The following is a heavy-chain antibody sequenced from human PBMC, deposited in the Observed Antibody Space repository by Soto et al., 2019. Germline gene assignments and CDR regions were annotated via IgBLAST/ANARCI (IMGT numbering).Heavy chain of an antibody. CDR2: ILHDGNNK. CDR3: ARDMVRGVISGGLAHV. V-gene: IGHV3-30*03. J-gene: IGHJ6*02. CDR1: GFTFSSYG. Sequence: PGGSLRLSCAASGFTFSSYGMHWVRQAPGKGLEWVAIILHDGNNKYYADSVKGRFTISRDNSKNTLYLQMNSLRAEDTAVYYCARDMVRGVISGGLAHVWGQGTTVTVSS. D-gene: IGHD3-10*01.